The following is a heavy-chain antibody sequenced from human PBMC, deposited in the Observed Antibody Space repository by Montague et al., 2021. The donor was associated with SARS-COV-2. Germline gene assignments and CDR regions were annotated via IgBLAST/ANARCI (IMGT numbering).Heavy chain of an antibody. Sequence: TLSLTCTVSGDSITSGGYFWNWIRQHPGKGLVYIGAISYSGSTYYKPSLTSRVSISMDTSKNAFSLSLHSVTAADTAVYFCAASGRRGYSNPFHHCGRGSLVTVSS. CDR3: AASGRRGYSNPFHH. CDR1: GDSITSGGYF. V-gene: IGHV4-31*03. D-gene: IGHD4-11*01. CDR2: ISYSGST. J-gene: IGHJ4*02.